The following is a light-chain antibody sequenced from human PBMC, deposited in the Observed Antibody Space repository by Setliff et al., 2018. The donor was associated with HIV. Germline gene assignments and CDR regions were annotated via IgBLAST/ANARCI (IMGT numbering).Light chain of an antibody. V-gene: IGLV2-14*01. J-gene: IGLJ1*01. CDR3: SLDTNYNLAI. CDR1: ISNIGGYNV. Sequence: QSALTQPASVSGSPGQSITISCTGSISNIGGYNVISWYRQYPGEVPKIMIFEVNNRPSGVSNRFSCSQSGNTASLTISGLQPEDEADYYCSLDTNYNLAIFGRGTKVTVL. CDR2: EVN.